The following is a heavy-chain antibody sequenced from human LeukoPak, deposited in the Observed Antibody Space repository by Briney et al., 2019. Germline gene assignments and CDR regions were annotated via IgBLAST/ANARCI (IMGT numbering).Heavy chain of an antibody. CDR1: GGSISSYY. CDR2: IYTSGST. CDR3: ARGYDILTGPRTPHYYYMDV. D-gene: IGHD3-9*01. V-gene: IGHV4-4*07. J-gene: IGHJ6*03. Sequence: SETLSLTCTVSGGSISSYYWSWIRQPAGKGLEWIGRIYTSGSTNYNPSLKSRVTMSVDTSKNQFSLKLSSVTAADTAVYYCARGYDILTGPRTPHYYYMDVWGKGTTVTVSS.